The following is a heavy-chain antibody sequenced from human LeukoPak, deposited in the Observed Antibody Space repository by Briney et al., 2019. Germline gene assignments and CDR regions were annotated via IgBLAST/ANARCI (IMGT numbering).Heavy chain of an antibody. CDR2: INPNSGGT. D-gene: IGHD3-22*01. CDR3: AREDSSGYHPDY. CDR1: GYTFTSYY. J-gene: IGHJ4*02. V-gene: IGHV1-2*02. Sequence: ASVKVSCKASGYTFTSYYMHWVRQAPGQGLEWMGWINPNSGGTNYAQKFQGRVTMTRDTSISTAYMELSRLRSDDTAVYYCAREDSSGYHPDYWGQGTLVTVSS.